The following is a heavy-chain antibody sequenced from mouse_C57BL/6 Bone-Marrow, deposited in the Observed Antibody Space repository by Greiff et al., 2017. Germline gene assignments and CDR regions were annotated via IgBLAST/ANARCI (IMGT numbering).Heavy chain of an antibody. CDR2: IWSGGST. Sequence: VQRVESGPGLVQPSQSLSITCTVSGFSLTSYGVHWVRQPPGKGLEWLGVIWSGGSTDYNAAFISRLSISKDNSKSQVFFKMNSLQADDTAIYYCVRSYYSNFSFDYWGQGTTLTVSS. V-gene: IGHV2-4*01. D-gene: IGHD2-5*01. J-gene: IGHJ2*01. CDR1: GFSLTSYG. CDR3: VRSYYSNFSFDY.